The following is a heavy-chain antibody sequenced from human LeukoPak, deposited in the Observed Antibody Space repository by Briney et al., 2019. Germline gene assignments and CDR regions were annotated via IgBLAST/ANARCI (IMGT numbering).Heavy chain of an antibody. CDR1: GGSISSYY. CDR2: IYYSGST. V-gene: IGHV4-59*08. CDR3: ARQMTYYDSSGYLYYFDY. J-gene: IGHJ4*02. Sequence: SETLSLTCTVSGGSISSYYWSWIRQPPGKGLEWIGYIYYSGSTNYNPSLKSRVTISVDTSKNQFSLKLSSVTAAATAVYYCARQMTYYDSSGYLYYFDYWGQGTLVTVSS. D-gene: IGHD3-22*01.